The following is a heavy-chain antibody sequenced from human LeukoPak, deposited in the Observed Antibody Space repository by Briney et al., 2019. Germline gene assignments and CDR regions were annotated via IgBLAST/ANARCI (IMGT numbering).Heavy chain of an antibody. J-gene: IGHJ5*02. CDR3: ARGGYYGSGNDFRFDP. D-gene: IGHD3-10*01. CDR2: IYYSGST. V-gene: IGHV4-59*01. CDR1: GVSISSYY. Sequence: PSETLSLTCTVSGVSISSYYWSWLRQPPGKGLGGIGYIYYSGSTNYKPSLKSRVTISVDTSKNQFSLKLSSVTAADTAVYYCARGGYYGSGNDFRFDPWGQGTLVTVSS.